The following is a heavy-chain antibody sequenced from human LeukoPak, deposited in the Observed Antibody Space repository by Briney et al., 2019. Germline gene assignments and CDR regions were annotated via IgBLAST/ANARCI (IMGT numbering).Heavy chain of an antibody. D-gene: IGHD3-10*01. V-gene: IGHV1-8*01. CDR1: GYTFTSYD. CDR3: AIRYGSGEKYYYYYYMDV. CDR2: MNPNSGNT. Sequence: GASVKVSCKASGYTFTSYDINWVRQATGQGLELMGWMNPNSGNTGYAQKFQGRVTVTRNTSISTAYMELSSLRSEDTAVYYCAIRYGSGEKYYYYYYMDVWGKGTTVTVSS. J-gene: IGHJ6*03.